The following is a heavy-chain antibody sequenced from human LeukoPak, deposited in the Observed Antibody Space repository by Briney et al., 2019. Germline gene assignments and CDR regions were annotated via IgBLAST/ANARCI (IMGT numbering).Heavy chain of an antibody. D-gene: IGHD5-18*01. CDR3: ARGAMGGANWFDP. CDR1: GGSISSGGYY. V-gene: IGHV4-31*03. Sequence: PSQTLSLTCTVSGGSISSGGYYWSWIRQHPGKGLEWIGYIHYNGNTYYNPSLKSRVTISVDTSKNQFSLKLSSVTAADTAVFYCARGAMGGANWFDPRGQGTLVTVSS. J-gene: IGHJ5*02. CDR2: IHYNGNT.